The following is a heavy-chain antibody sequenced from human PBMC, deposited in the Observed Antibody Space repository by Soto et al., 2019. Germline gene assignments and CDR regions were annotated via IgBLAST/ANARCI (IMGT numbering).Heavy chain of an antibody. CDR3: ARGQVVAAQH. J-gene: IGHJ4*02. CDR1: GGSISSGGYS. Sequence: QLQLQESGSELVKPSQTLSLTCAVSGGSISSGGYSWSWIRQPPGKGLEWIGYIYHSGSTYYNPSLXSXVXIXXDRSKNQFSLKLSSVTAADTAVYYCARGQVVAAQHWGQGTLVTVSS. CDR2: IYHSGST. D-gene: IGHD2-15*01. V-gene: IGHV4-30-2*01.